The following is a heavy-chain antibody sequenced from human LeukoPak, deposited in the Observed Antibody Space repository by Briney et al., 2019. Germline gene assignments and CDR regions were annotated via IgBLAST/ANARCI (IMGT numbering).Heavy chain of an antibody. CDR3: AKGGGVYYYDSSGYYSYFDY. D-gene: IGHD3-22*01. CDR1: GFTFDDYA. CDR2: ISWNSGSI. Sequence: TGRSLRLSCAASGFTFDDYAMPWVRQAPGKGLEWVSGISWNSGSIGYADSVKGRFTISRDNANNSLYLQMNSVRAEDTALYYCAKGGGVYYYDSSGYYSYFDYWGQGTLVTVSS. J-gene: IGHJ4*02. V-gene: IGHV3-9*01.